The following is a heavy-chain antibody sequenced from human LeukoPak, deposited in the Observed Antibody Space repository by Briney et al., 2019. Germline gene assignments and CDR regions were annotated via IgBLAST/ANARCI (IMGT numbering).Heavy chain of an antibody. J-gene: IGHJ4*02. D-gene: IGHD5-24*01. CDR1: GGSFSGYY. CDR2: IHPSGST. V-gene: IGHV4-34*01. Sequence: SETLSLTCAVYGGSFSGYYLNWIRQPPGKGLEWIGEIHPSGSTNYNPSLKRRVTISVDTSKNQFSLKMSSVTAADTAVYYCARGRDEYKGGNYWGQGTLVTVSS. CDR3: ARGRDEYKGGNY.